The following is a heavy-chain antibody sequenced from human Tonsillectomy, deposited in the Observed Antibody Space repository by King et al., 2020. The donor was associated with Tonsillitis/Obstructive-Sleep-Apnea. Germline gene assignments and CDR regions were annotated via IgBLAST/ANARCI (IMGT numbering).Heavy chain of an antibody. J-gene: IGHJ4*02. Sequence: EVQLVQSGAEVKKPEASLKISCKGSGYSFTSQWIGWVRQRPGKGLEWMGQIYPGDSDTRYSPSFQGQVTISADKSISTAFLQWSSLKASDTAIYYCARHGDSWVPPDYWGQGTLVTVSS. D-gene: IGHD5-12*01. CDR2: IYPGDSDT. V-gene: IGHV5-51*01. CDR3: ARHGDSWVPPDY. CDR1: GYSFTSQW.